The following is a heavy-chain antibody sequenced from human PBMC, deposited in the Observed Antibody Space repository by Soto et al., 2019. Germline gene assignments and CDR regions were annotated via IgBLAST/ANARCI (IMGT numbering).Heavy chain of an antibody. CDR1: GGSLSNYG. Sequence: QVQLVQSGAEVKKPGSSVKVSCKASGGSLSNYGISWVRQAPGQGLEWMGGIIPVFGTANYAQKFQGRVTITAXEXTXMXNMDVTSLRSEDTAVYYCATGDATKIVVTTYYAMDVWGQGTTVTVSS. CDR3: ATGDATKIVVTTYYAMDV. CDR2: IIPVFGTA. D-gene: IGHD4-17*01. J-gene: IGHJ6*02. V-gene: IGHV1-69*12.